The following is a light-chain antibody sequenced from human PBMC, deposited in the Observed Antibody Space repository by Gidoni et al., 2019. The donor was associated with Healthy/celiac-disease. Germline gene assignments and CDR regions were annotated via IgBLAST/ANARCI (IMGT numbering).Light chain of an antibody. V-gene: IGKV1-8*01. Sequence: AIRMTQSPSSLSASTGDRVTITCRASQGISSYLAWDQQKPGKAPKLLIYAASTLQSWVPSRFSGSGSGTDFTLTISCLQSEDFATYYCQQYYSYPLTFGGGTKVEIK. J-gene: IGKJ4*01. CDR1: QGISSY. CDR3: QQYYSYPLT. CDR2: AAS.